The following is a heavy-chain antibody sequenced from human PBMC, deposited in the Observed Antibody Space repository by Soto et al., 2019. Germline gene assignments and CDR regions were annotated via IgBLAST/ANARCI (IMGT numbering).Heavy chain of an antibody. Sequence: QVQLVQSGAEVKKPGASVKVSCKASGYSFTDYDINWLRQATGQGLEWMGWMNPNSGNTGYSQKFQGRVTMTRDTSKSTAYMELSSLTSDDTAVYYCARDSPSRRVTPFDYWGQGTPVTVSS. D-gene: IGHD3-16*02. CDR2: MNPNSGNT. V-gene: IGHV1-8*01. CDR1: GYSFTDYD. J-gene: IGHJ4*02. CDR3: ARDSPSRRVTPFDY.